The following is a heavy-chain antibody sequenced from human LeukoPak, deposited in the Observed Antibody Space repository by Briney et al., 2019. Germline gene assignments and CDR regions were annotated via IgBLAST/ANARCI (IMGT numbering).Heavy chain of an antibody. CDR2: IIPIFGTA. Sequence: SAKVSCKASGGTFSSYGISWVRQAPGQGLEWMGGIIPIFGTANYAQKFQGRVTITADESTSTAYMELSSLRSEDTAVYYCARLDEYSSSSRYYGMDVWGQGTTVTVSS. CDR1: GGTFSSYG. D-gene: IGHD6-6*01. J-gene: IGHJ6*02. V-gene: IGHV1-69*13. CDR3: ARLDEYSSSSRYYGMDV.